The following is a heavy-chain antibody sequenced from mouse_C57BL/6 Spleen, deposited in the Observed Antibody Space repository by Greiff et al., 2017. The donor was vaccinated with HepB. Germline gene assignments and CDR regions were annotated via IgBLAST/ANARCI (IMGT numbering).Heavy chain of an antibody. Sequence: EVMLVESGGGLVKPGGSLKLSCAASGFTFSDYGMHWVRQAPEKGLEWVAYISSGSSTIYYADTVKGRFTISRDNAKNTLFLQMTSLRSEDTAMHYCARGLYYYGSNAMDYWGQGTSVTVSS. CDR1: GFTFSDYG. CDR2: ISSGSSTI. V-gene: IGHV5-17*01. D-gene: IGHD1-1*01. CDR3: ARGLYYYGSNAMDY. J-gene: IGHJ4*01.